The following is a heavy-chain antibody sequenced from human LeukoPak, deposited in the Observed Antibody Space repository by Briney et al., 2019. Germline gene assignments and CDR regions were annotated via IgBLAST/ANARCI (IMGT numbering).Heavy chain of an antibody. CDR2: ILYYGSNK. D-gene: IGHD3-22*01. CDR1: GFTFSSYG. V-gene: IGHV3-30*02. Sequence: PAGSLRLSCAASGFTFSSYGMRWVRQAPGKGLEWVAFILYYGSNKYYADSVKGRFTISRDNSKNTLYLQMNSLRAEDTAVYYCAKDPYYYDSSGYYYYFDYWGQGTLFTVSS. J-gene: IGHJ4*02. CDR3: AKDPYYYDSSGYYYYFDY.